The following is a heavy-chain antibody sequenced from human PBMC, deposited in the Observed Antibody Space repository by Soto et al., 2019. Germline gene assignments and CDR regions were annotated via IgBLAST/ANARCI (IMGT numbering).Heavy chain of an antibody. V-gene: IGHV3-30*18. D-gene: IGHD6-19*01. CDR1: GFTFSSYG. CDR2: ISYDGRNK. J-gene: IGHJ6*02. Sequence: PGGSLRLSCAASGFTFSSYGMHWVRQAPGKGLEWVAVISYDGRNKYYADAVKGRFTISRDNSKNTLYLQMSSLRADDTAVYYCVKDGSSGWPYFYDMDVWGQETTVTVSS. CDR3: VKDGSSGWPYFYDMDV.